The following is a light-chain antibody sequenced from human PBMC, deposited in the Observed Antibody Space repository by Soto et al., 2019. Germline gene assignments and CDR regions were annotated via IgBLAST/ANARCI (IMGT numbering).Light chain of an antibody. J-gene: IGKJ1*01. CDR1: QSVSSS. V-gene: IGKV3-15*01. Sequence: EIVMTQFPATLSVSPGERATLSCRASQSVSSSLAWYQQKPGQAPRLLIYGASTRATGIPARFSGSGSGTDFSLTISRLEPEDFAVYYCQQYGTSLWTFGQGTKVDIK. CDR3: QQYGTSLWT. CDR2: GAS.